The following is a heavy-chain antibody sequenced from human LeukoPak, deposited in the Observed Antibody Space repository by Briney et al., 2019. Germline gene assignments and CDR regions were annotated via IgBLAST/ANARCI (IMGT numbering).Heavy chain of an antibody. CDR2: IKQDGSEK. Sequence: GGSLRLSCAASGFTFSSYSMNWVRQAPGKGLEWVANIKQDGSEKYYVDSVKGRFTISRDNAKNSLYLQMNSLRAEDTAVYYCARDVGATFDYWGRGTLVTVSS. D-gene: IGHD1-26*01. J-gene: IGHJ4*02. CDR1: GFTFSSYS. CDR3: ARDVGATFDY. V-gene: IGHV3-7*01.